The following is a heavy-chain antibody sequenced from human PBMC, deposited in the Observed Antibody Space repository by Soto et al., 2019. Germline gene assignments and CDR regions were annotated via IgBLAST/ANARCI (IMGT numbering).Heavy chain of an antibody. V-gene: IGHV2-5*02. Sequence: QITLKESGPTLVKPTQTLTLTCTFSGFSLTTRGVGVGWIRQPPGKALEWLALIYWDDDKRYSPSLKSRLTITKDTSKNQVVLTVTNMDPVDTATYYCAHVPGSGQLLYSYYYYIDVWGKGATVAVS. J-gene: IGHJ6*03. CDR2: IYWDDDK. D-gene: IGHD3-10*01. CDR3: AHVPGSGQLLYSYYYYIDV. CDR1: GFSLTTRGVG.